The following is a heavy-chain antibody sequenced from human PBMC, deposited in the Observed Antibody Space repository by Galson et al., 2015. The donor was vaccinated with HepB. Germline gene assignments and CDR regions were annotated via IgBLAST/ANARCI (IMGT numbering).Heavy chain of an antibody. CDR2: IIPIFGTA. CDR3: ARFPPQPTDHTFDY. Sequence: SVKVSCKASGGTFSSYAIRWVRQAPGQGLEWMGGIIPIFGTANYAQKFQGRVTITADESTSTAYMELSSLRSEDTAVYYCARFPPQPTDHTFDYWGQGTLVTVSS. D-gene: IGHD1-14*01. J-gene: IGHJ4*02. CDR1: GGTFSSYA. V-gene: IGHV1-69*13.